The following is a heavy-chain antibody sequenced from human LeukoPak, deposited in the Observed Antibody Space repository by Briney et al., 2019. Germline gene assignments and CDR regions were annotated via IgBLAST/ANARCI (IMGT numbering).Heavy chain of an antibody. CDR2: IYYSGST. CDR3: ARVGTFGYAPELYFQH. Sequence: SETLSLTCTVSGGSISSYYWGWIRQPPGKGLEWIGSIYYSGSTYYNPSLKSRVTISVDTSKNQFSLKLSSVTAADTAVYYCARVGTFGYAPELYFQHWGQGTLVTVSS. CDR1: GGSISSYY. J-gene: IGHJ1*01. D-gene: IGHD2-2*01. V-gene: IGHV4-39*07.